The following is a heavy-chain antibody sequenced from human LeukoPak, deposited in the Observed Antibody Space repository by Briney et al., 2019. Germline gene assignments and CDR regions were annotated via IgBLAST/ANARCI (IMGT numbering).Heavy chain of an antibody. D-gene: IGHD6-19*01. Sequence: GGSLRLSCAVSGFTFSSYWMSWVRQAPGKGLEWVANIKQDGSEKYYVDSVKGRFTISRDNAKNSLYLQMNSLRAEDTAVYYCARDWNQWLASHFDYWGQGTLVTVSS. CDR1: GFTFSSYW. J-gene: IGHJ4*02. V-gene: IGHV3-7*01. CDR2: IKQDGSEK. CDR3: ARDWNQWLASHFDY.